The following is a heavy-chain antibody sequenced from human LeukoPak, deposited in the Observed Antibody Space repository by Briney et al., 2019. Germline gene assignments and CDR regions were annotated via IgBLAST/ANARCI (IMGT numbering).Heavy chain of an antibody. J-gene: IGHJ4*02. V-gene: IGHV3-23*01. Sequence: GGSLRLSCAASGFTFSSYAMSWVRQAPGKGLDWDSAISGSGGSTYYADSVKGRFTISRDNSKNTLYLQMNSLRAEDTAVYYCAKGRGGPYCGGDCTGAYDYWGQGTPVTVSS. CDR1: GFTFSSYA. D-gene: IGHD2-21*02. CDR2: ISGSGGST. CDR3: AKGRGGPYCGGDCTGAYDY.